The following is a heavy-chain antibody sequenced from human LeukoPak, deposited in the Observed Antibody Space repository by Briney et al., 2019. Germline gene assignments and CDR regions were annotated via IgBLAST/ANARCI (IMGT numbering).Heavy chain of an antibody. CDR1: GYSFTSYW. V-gene: IGHV5-10-1*01. Sequence: GESLQISCKGSGYSFTSYWISWVRQMPGEGLEWMGRIDSSDSYTNYSPSFEGHVTISADKCTSTAYLQWSSLKASETAMYYCARLVVGTAMVPAFDYWGEGTPVSVSS. CDR3: ARLVVGTAMVPAFDY. J-gene: IGHJ4*02. D-gene: IGHD5-18*01. CDR2: IDSSDSYT.